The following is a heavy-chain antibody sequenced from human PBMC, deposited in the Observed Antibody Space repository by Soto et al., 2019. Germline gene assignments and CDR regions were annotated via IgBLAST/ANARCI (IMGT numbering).Heavy chain of an antibody. Sequence: PGGSLRLSCSSAGFTFSEYSMHWVRQAPGKGLQYVSTISSDGYITYYADSVKGRFTISRDNSKNTLYLQMNSLRPEDTAVYYFVTVSTFYDILTGYYSKNIFDPLGQRTLVAFSS. CDR2: ISSDGYIT. CDR1: GFTFSEYS. D-gene: IGHD3-9*01. J-gene: IGHJ5*02. CDR3: VTVSTFYDILTGYYSKNIFDP. V-gene: IGHV3-64D*06.